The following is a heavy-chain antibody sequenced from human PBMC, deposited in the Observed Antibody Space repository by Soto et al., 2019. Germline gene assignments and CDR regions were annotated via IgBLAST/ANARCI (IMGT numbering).Heavy chain of an antibody. V-gene: IGHV4-59*01. CDR2: IYYSGST. CDR3: AKTPYSGYLWFDP. D-gene: IGHD3-22*01. Sequence: QVQLQESGPGLVKPSETLSLTCTVSGGSISSYYWSWIRQPPGKGLEWIGYIYYSGSTNYNPSLKRRVTISVDTSKKQFSLKLSSVTAADTAVYYCAKTPYSGYLWFDPWGQGTLVTVSS. CDR1: GGSISSYY. J-gene: IGHJ5*02.